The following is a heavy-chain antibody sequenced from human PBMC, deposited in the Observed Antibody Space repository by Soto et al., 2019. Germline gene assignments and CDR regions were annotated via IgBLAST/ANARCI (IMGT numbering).Heavy chain of an antibody. Sequence: QVQLVESGGGVVQPGRSLRLSCAASGFTFSSYGMHWVRQAPGKGLEWVAVIWYDGSNKYYADSVKGRFTISRDNSKNTLYMQMNSLGAEDTAVYYCAAGAYCSGGSCYSHYYGMDVWGQGTTVTVSS. CDR3: AAGAYCSGGSCYSHYYGMDV. V-gene: IGHV3-33*01. D-gene: IGHD2-15*01. J-gene: IGHJ6*02. CDR1: GFTFSSYG. CDR2: IWYDGSNK.